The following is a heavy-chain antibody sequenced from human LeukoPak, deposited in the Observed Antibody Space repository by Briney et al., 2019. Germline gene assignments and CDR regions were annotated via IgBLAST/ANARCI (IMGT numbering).Heavy chain of an antibody. Sequence: GGSLRLSCAASGLTFSSYAMSWVRQAPGKGLVWDSAISGSGGSTYYADSVKGRFTISRDNSKNTLYLQMNSLRAEDTAVYYCAKKKGPRGDGDPIDYWGQGTLVTVSS. V-gene: IGHV3-23*01. CDR3: AKKKGPRGDGDPIDY. J-gene: IGHJ4*02. CDR2: ISGSGGST. D-gene: IGHD4-17*01. CDR1: GLTFSSYA.